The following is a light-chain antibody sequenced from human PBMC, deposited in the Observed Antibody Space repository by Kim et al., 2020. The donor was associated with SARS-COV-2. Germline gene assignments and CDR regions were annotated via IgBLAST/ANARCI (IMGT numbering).Light chain of an antibody. J-gene: IGKJ2*01. CDR3: MQTLQTPRT. Sequence: EPASISCRSSQSPLYSNGFNYWDWYLQKPGQSPQLLIYLGSNRASGAPDRCSGSGSGTDFTLKISRVEAEDVGVYYCMQTLQTPRTFGQGTKLEI. CDR1: QSPLYSNGFNY. CDR2: LGS. V-gene: IGKV2-28*01.